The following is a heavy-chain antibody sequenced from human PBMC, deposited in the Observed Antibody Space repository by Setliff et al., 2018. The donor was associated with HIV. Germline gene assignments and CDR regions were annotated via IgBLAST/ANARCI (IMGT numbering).Heavy chain of an antibody. J-gene: IGHJ4*02. CDR2: IIPVFDTS. CDR1: GGTFSSYG. CDR3: ARSTVTARGNFFDY. Sequence: SVMVSCKASGGTFSSYGISWVRQAPGQGLEWMGGIIPVFDTSNYAQKLQGRVTITADESTSTAYMELSSLRSEDTAMYYCARSTVTARGNFFDYWGQGTLVTVSS. D-gene: IGHD4-17*01. V-gene: IGHV1-69*13.